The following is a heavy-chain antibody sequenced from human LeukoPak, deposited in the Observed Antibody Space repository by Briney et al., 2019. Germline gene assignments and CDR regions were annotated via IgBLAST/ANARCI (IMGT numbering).Heavy chain of an antibody. CDR1: GYTFTSYG. D-gene: IGHD3/OR15-3a*01. CDR3: AREYCSSTSCLLYDFWSGYYRSYYYYYYMDV. V-gene: IGHV1-18*01. J-gene: IGHJ6*03. Sequence: ASVKVSCKASGYTFTSYGISWVRQAPGQGLEWMGWISVYNGNTNYAQKFQGRVTMTTDTSTSTAYMELTSLRSDDTAVYYCAREYCSSTSCLLYDFWSGYYRSYYYYYYMDVWGKGTTVTVSS. CDR2: ISVYNGNT.